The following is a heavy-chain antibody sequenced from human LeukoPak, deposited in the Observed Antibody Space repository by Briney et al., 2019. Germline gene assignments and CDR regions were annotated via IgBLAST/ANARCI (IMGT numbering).Heavy chain of an antibody. V-gene: IGHV3-48*03. CDR2: ISSSGSTR. D-gene: IGHD3-10*01. J-gene: IGHJ4*02. Sequence: GGSLRLSCAASGFPFSSYEMNWVRQAPGKGLEWVSYISSSGSTRTYADSVKGRFTISRDNAKNSLYLEMNSLRAEDTAVYYCARDRMRFGELFPTEFDYWGQGTLVTVSS. CDR3: ARDRMRFGELFPTEFDY. CDR1: GFPFSSYE.